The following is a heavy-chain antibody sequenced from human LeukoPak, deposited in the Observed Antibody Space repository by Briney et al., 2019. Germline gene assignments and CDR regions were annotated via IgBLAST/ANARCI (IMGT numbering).Heavy chain of an antibody. V-gene: IGHV4-38-2*02. CDR2: IYHSGRT. CDR3: AREFRVYYYMDV. CDR1: GGSISNGYY. Sequence: SETLSLTCTVSGGSISNGYYWGWMRQPPGKGLEWIGSIYHSGRTHYNPSLKSRVIISVDTSKNQFSLKLSSVTAADTAVYYCAREFRVYYYMDVWGKGTTVTVSS. J-gene: IGHJ6*03.